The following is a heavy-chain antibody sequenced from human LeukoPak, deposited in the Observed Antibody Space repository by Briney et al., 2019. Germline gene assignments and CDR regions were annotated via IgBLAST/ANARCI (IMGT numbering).Heavy chain of an antibody. Sequence: GGSLRLSCAASGFTFSSYGMHWVRQAPGKGLEWVAVISYDGSNKYYADSVKGRFTISRDNSKNTLYLQMNSLRAEDTAIYYCAKVTGGDMITYGGLGYWGQGTLVTVSS. CDR3: AKVTGGDMITYGGLGY. CDR2: ISYDGSNK. J-gene: IGHJ4*02. V-gene: IGHV3-30*18. D-gene: IGHD3-16*01. CDR1: GFTFSSYG.